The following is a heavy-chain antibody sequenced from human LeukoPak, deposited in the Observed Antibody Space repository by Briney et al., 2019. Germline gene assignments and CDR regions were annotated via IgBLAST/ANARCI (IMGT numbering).Heavy chain of an antibody. CDR1: GGSISSSSYY. D-gene: IGHD2-15*01. V-gene: IGHV4-39*07. CDR3: ARALYCSGGSCHYYYYYYMDV. J-gene: IGHJ6*03. CDR2: IYHSGST. Sequence: SETLSLTCTVSGGSISSSSYYWGWIRQPPGKGLEWIGSIYHSGSTYYNPSLKSRVTIPVDTSKNQFSLKLSSVTAADTAVYYCARALYCSGGSCHYYYYYYMDVWGKGTTVTVSS.